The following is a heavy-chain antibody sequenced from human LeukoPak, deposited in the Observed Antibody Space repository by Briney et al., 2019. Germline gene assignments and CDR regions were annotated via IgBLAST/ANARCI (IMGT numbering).Heavy chain of an antibody. CDR1: GGSISLSYYY. CDR3: ARVRGGNYDFWSGPRNWFDP. Sequence: PSETLSLTCSVSGGSISLSYYYWGWIRQPPGKALEWIGSVYYSGTASYNPSLKSRVTISVDTSKNQFSLKLRSVTAADTAVYYCARVRGGNYDFWSGPRNWFDPWGQGTLVTVSS. D-gene: IGHD3-3*01. CDR2: VYYSGTA. V-gene: IGHV4-39*07. J-gene: IGHJ5*02.